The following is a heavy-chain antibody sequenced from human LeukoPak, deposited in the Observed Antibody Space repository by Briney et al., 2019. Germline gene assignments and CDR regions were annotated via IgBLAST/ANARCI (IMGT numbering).Heavy chain of an antibody. CDR3: ARDNGPYYYYYMDV. D-gene: IGHD2-8*01. CDR1: GGSISSYY. J-gene: IGHJ6*03. V-gene: IGHV4-59*12. Sequence: PSETLSLTCTVSGGSISSYYWSWLRQPPGKGLEWIGYISHSGSTYYNPSLKSRVTISVDTSKNQFSLKLSSVTAADTAVFYCARDNGPYYYYYMDVWGKGTTATVSS. CDR2: ISHSGST.